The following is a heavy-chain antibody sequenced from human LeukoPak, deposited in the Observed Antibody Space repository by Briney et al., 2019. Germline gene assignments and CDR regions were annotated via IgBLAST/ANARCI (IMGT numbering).Heavy chain of an antibody. J-gene: IGHJ6*04. Sequence: GGSLRLSCAASGFTFSNYGMHWVRQAPGKGLEWVAIIWYEGSNKYYADSVKGRFTISRDNSKKMLYLQMDSLRAEDTAVYYCAKDYAGYCSTTSCGISDVWGKGTTVTVSS. CDR2: IWYEGSNK. CDR1: GFTFSNYG. V-gene: IGHV3-33*06. D-gene: IGHD2-2*01. CDR3: AKDYAGYCSTTSCGISDV.